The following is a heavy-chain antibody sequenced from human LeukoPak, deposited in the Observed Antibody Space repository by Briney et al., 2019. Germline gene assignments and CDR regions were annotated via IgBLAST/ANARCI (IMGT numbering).Heavy chain of an antibody. V-gene: IGHV4-39*07. CDR2: IYYTGST. D-gene: IGHD4-23*01. CDR1: GGSISSSSYY. Sequence: SETLSLTCTVSGGSISSSSYYWGWIRQPPGKGLEWIGNIYYTGSTYYNPSLRSRVTISVDTSKNQFSLKLSSVTAADTAVYYCARGTGGNSGELDYWGQGTLVTVSS. J-gene: IGHJ4*02. CDR3: ARGTGGNSGELDY.